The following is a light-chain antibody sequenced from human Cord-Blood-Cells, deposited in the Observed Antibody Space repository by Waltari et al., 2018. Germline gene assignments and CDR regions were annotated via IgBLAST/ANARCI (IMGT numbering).Light chain of an antibody. CDR1: QSVSSSY. J-gene: IGKJ4*01. CDR2: GAS. Sequence: EIVLTQSPGTLSLSPGERATLSCRASQSVSSSYLAWYQQKPGQAPRLLIYGASSRATGIPDRCSGSRSGTEFTLTISRLEPEDFAVYYCQQYGSSPLTFGGGTKVEIK. V-gene: IGKV3-20*01. CDR3: QQYGSSPLT.